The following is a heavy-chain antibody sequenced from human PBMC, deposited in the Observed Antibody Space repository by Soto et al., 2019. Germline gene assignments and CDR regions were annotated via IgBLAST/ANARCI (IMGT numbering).Heavy chain of an antibody. Sequence: QPVGSLGLSCVGSVFVCVNNFIHLFRQTQGKGLEWVSFLSYDGSETFYADSVKGRFTVSRDNSKNSLFLHMRNLRRDDTAVYYCSILSVADSDPEPWGQGTMVNVSS. V-gene: IGHV3-30*13. D-gene: IGHD3-3*02. J-gene: IGHJ4*02. CDR3: SILSVADSDPEP. CDR1: VFVCVNNF. CDR2: LSYDGSET.